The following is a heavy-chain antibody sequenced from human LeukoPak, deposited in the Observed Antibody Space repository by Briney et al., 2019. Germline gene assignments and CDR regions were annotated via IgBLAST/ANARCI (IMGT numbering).Heavy chain of an antibody. CDR2: IYYSGST. D-gene: IGHD3-10*01. CDR1: GGSFSSYY. J-gene: IGHJ4*02. CDR3: ARHWLDSGTPDRFDY. V-gene: IGHV4-59*08. Sequence: SETLSLTCTVSGGSFSSYYWSWIRQPPGKGLEWIGYIYYSGSTNYNPSLKSRVTISVDTSKNQFSLKLSSVTAADTAVYYCARHWLDSGTPDRFDYWGQGTLVTVSS.